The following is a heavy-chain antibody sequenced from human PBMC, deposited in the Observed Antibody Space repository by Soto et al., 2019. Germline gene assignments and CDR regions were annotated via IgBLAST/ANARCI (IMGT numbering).Heavy chain of an antibody. Sequence: QVQLVQSGAEVKKPGSSVKVSCKASGDTFNFYTINWVRQAPGLGLEWMGRFNPILSFSNSALKFQGRVTLTADESTSTGYMVLSSMRSEDTAIYYCATSFGSGSRAFDYWGQGALVTVSS. CDR1: GDTFNFYT. J-gene: IGHJ4*02. CDR3: ATSFGSGSRAFDY. D-gene: IGHD3-10*01. CDR2: FNPILSFS. V-gene: IGHV1-69*02.